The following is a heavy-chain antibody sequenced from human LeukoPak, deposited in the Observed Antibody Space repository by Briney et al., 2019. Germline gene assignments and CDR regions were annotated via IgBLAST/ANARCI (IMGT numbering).Heavy chain of an antibody. D-gene: IGHD2/OR15-2a*01. CDR1: GDTFTTYG. J-gene: IGHJ6*04. Sequence: ASVKVSCKAAGDTFTTYGLTWVRQAPGQVLELMGWISPYNGNTNYAQKFRVRVTMTTDTSTSTAYMELRSLRSDDTAVYYCARSNCYYYCMDVWGTGTTVTVSS. V-gene: IGHV1-18*01. CDR3: ARSNCYYYCMDV. CDR2: ISPYNGNT.